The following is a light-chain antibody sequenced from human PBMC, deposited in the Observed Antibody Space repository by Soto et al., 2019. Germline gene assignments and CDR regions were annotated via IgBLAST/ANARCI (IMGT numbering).Light chain of an antibody. J-gene: IGKJ4*01. CDR1: QTISSW. CDR2: KAS. V-gene: IGKV1-5*03. CDR3: QQYNSYPLT. Sequence: DIQMTQSPSTLSGSVGDRVTITCRASQTISSWLAWYQQKPGKAPKLLIYKASSLESGVPSRFSGSGSGTEFTLTISRMPXXXFATYYCQQYNSYPLTFGGGTKVDIK.